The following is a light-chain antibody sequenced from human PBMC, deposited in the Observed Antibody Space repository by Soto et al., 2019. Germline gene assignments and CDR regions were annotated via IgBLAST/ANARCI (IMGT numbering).Light chain of an antibody. Sequence: DIQMTQSPSSLSASVEDSVNITCRANQSISIYLNGDQQKQGKSPKLLIYAASSLQSGVPSRFNVSGSGTDFTLTISSQQPEDFTTYCGQQSYSTTVTRVLGTKVDIK. V-gene: IGKV1-39*01. J-gene: IGKJ3*01. CDR3: QQSYSTTVT. CDR2: AAS. CDR1: QSISIY.